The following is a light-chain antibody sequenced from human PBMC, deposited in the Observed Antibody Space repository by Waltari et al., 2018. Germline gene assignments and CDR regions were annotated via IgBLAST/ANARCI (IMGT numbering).Light chain of an antibody. J-gene: IGLJ3*02. CDR2: DVS. CDR3: CSFTSRSTWV. V-gene: IGLV2-14*01. Sequence: QSALTQPASVSGSPGQSITISSTGTSSDVGCYNYVSWYQQHPGKVPKLLIFDVSNRPSGVSNRFSGSKSGNTASLTISGLQAEDESDYYCCSFTSRSTWVFGGGTKLTVL. CDR1: SSDVGCYNY.